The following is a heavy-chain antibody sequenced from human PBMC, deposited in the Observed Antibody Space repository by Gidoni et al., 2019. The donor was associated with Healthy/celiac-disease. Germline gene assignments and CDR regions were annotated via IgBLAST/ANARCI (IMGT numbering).Heavy chain of an antibody. V-gene: IGHV3-23*01. D-gene: IGHD3-22*01. CDR2: ISGSGGST. CDR3: ANSPDYDSSGYQYFQH. Sequence: EVQLLESGGGLVQPGGSLRLSCAASGFTFSSYAMSWVRQAPGKGLEWVSAISGSGGSTYYADSVKGRFTISRDNSKNTLYLQMNSLRAEDTAVYYCANSPDYDSSGYQYFQHWGQGTLVTVSS. CDR1: GFTFSSYA. J-gene: IGHJ1*01.